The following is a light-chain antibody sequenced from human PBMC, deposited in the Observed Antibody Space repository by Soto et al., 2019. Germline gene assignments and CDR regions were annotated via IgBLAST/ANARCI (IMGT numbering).Light chain of an antibody. CDR3: QQYTSYSWK. J-gene: IGKJ1*01. CDR2: DAS. Sequence: DIQMTQSPSTLSASVGDRVTITCRASQSISSWLAWYQQKPGKAPKLLIYDASSLASGVPSRSSGSGSGTEFTLTISSLQPDDFATHYCQQYTSYSWKFGQGTKADIK. CDR1: QSISSW. V-gene: IGKV1-5*01.